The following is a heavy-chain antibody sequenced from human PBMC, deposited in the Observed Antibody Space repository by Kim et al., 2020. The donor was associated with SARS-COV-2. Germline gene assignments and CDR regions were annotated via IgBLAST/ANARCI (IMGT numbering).Heavy chain of an antibody. Sequence: SETLSLTCTVSGGSVISGSYYWSWIRQPPGKGLEWIGYIYYSGSTNYNPSLKSRVTISVDTSKNQFSLKLSSVTAADTAVYYCARGGLWFGDVGYYYGMDVWGQGTTVTVSS. CDR3: ARGGLWFGDVGYYYGMDV. J-gene: IGHJ6*02. CDR1: GGSVISGSYY. CDR2: IYYSGST. V-gene: IGHV4-61*01. D-gene: IGHD3-10*01.